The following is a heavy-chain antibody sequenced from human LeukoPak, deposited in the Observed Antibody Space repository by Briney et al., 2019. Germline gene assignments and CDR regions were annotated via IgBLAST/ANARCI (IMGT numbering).Heavy chain of an antibody. CDR3: ARDGAVGPIGRGYYYFDY. D-gene: IGHD2-2*01. Sequence: GGSLGLSCVASGITFSSYNMKWVRQAPGEGLEWISSISSSSTYIYYADSMKGRFTISRDNAKNSLYLQMNSLRADDTAVYYCARDGAVGPIGRGYYYFDYWGQGTLVTVSS. CDR2: ISSSSTYI. J-gene: IGHJ4*02. V-gene: IGHV3-21*01. CDR1: GITFSSYN.